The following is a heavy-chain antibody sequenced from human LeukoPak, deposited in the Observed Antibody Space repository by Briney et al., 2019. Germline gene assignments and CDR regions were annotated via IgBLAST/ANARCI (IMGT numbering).Heavy chain of an antibody. CDR1: GYTFTNYG. CDR3: ARDLVDGVGAPGAY. V-gene: IGHV1-18*01. D-gene: IGHD1-26*01. Sequence: ASVKVSCKASGYTFTNYGITWMRQAPGQGLEWMGWINTYNGNTNYAQKLQGRVTITTNTSTSTAYMELRSLRSDDTAVFYCARDLVDGVGAPGAYWGQGALVTVSS. CDR2: INTYNGNT. J-gene: IGHJ4*02.